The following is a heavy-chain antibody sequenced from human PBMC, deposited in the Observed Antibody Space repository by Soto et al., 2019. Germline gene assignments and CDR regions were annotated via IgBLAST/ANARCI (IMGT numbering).Heavy chain of an antibody. D-gene: IGHD6-19*01. CDR3: ARGQEWLVPFRYFQH. V-gene: IGHV4-34*01. CDR1: GGSFSGYY. CDR2: INHSGST. J-gene: IGHJ1*01. Sequence: SETLSLTCAVYGGSFSGYYWSWIRQPPGKGLEWIGEINHSGSTNYNPSLKSRVTISVDTSKNQFSLKLSSVTAADTAVYYCARGQEWLVPFRYFQHWGQGTLVTVSS.